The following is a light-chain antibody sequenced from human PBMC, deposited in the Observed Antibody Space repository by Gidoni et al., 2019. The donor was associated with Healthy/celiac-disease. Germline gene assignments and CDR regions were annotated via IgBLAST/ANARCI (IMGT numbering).Light chain of an antibody. V-gene: IGKV3-15*01. CDR3: QQYNNWPPS. CDR1: QSVSSN. CDR2: GAS. Sequence: EIVMTQSPATLSVSPGERATLSCRASQSVSSNLAWYQQKPGQAPRLLIYGASTRATGIPARCSGSGSGTEFTLTISSLQSEDFAVYYCQQYNNWPPSFXQXTKLEIK. J-gene: IGKJ2*03.